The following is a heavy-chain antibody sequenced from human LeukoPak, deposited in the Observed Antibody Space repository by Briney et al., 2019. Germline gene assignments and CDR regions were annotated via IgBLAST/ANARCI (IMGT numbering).Heavy chain of an antibody. CDR1: GFTFSSYA. V-gene: IGHV3-23*01. Sequence: PGGSLRLSCAASGFTFSSYAMSWVRQAPGKGLEWVSTISGSGGSTYYADSVKGRFTISRDNSKNTLYLQMNSLRAEDTAVYYCAKDQSITMRTWDYWGQGTLVTVSS. CDR3: AKDQSITMRTWDY. D-gene: IGHD3-22*01. J-gene: IGHJ4*02. CDR2: ISGSGGST.